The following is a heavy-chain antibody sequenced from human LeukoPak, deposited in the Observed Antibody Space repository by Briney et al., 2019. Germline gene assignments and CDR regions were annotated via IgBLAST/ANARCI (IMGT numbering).Heavy chain of an antibody. CDR2: IYYSGTT. CDR1: GASISNYY. V-gene: IGHV4-59*08. Sequence: PSETLSLTCTVSGASISNYYCSWIRQSPGKGLEWIGYIYYSGTTNYNPSLKSRVTISVDTSKNQFSLKLTSVTAADTAVYYCARQIRMGELSVQWGQGTMVTVSS. CDR3: ARQIRMGELSVQ. J-gene: IGHJ3*01. D-gene: IGHD3-16*02.